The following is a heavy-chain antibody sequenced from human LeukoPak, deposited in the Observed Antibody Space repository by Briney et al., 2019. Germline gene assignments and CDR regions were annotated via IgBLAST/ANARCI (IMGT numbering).Heavy chain of an antibody. J-gene: IGHJ1*01. CDR2: INPSGGST. CDR1: GYTFTSYY. CDR3: ARVSRSGAFRH. Sequence: ASVRVSCKASGYTFTSYYMHWVRQAPGQGLEWMGIINPSGGSTSYAQKFQGRVTMTRDTSTSTVYMELSSLRSEDTAVCYCARVSRSGAFRHWGQGTLVTVSS. D-gene: IGHD3-3*01. V-gene: IGHV1-46*01.